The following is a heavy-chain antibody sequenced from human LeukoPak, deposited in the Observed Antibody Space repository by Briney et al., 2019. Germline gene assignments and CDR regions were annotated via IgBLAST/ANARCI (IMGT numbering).Heavy chain of an antibody. CDR3: ARSPGIAARPGREGLLPDY. J-gene: IGHJ4*02. D-gene: IGHD6-6*01. V-gene: IGHV4-30-4*08. CDR2: IYYSGST. Sequence: SETLSLTCTVSGGSISSGDYYWSWIRQPPGKGLEWIGYIYYSGSTYYNPSLKSRVTISVDTSKNQFSLKLSSVTAADTAVYYCARSPGIAARPGREGLLPDYWGQGTLVTVSS. CDR1: GGSISSGDYY.